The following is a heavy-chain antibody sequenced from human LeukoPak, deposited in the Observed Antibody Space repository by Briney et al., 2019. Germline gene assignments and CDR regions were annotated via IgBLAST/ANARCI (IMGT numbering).Heavy chain of an antibody. J-gene: IGHJ4*02. V-gene: IGHV3-66*01. Sequence: PGGSLRLSCAASGFTVSSNYMSWVRQAPGKGLEWVSVIYSGGSTYYADSVKGRFTISRDNSKITVDLQMNSLRAEDTAVYYCARGHDYDSSVAYWGQGTLVTVSS. CDR3: ARGHDYDSSVAY. CDR2: IYSGGST. D-gene: IGHD3-22*01. CDR1: GFTVSSNY.